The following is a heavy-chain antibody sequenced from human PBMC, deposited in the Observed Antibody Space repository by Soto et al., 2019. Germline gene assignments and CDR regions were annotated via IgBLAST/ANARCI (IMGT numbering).Heavy chain of an antibody. CDR3: ARVAPYHYCMDV. Sequence: SETLSLTCTVSGDSISNSDYYWNWIRQSPGKGLEWIGSIDYSGSTHYNPSLKSRIIISADTSKNLFSLKLKSVTAADTALYFCARVAPYHYCMDVWGQGTTLTVSS. V-gene: IGHV4-30-4*01. CDR1: GDSISNSDYY. CDR2: IDYSGST. J-gene: IGHJ6*02.